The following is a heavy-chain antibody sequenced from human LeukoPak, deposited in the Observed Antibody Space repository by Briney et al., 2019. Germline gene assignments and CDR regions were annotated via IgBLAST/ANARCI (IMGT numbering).Heavy chain of an antibody. V-gene: IGHV3-11*06. CDR3: ATVKLGSSWSILDY. CDR2: ISSSSSYT. Sequence: PGGSLRLSCAASGFTFSDYYMSSIRQAPGKGLEWVSYISSSSSYTNYADSVKGRFTISRDNAKNSLYLQMNSLRAEDTAVYYCATVKLGSSWSILDYWGQGTLVTVSS. J-gene: IGHJ4*02. CDR1: GFTFSDYY. D-gene: IGHD6-13*01.